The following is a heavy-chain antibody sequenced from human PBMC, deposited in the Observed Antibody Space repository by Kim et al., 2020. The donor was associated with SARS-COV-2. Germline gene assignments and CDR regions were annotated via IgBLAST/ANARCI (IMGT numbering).Heavy chain of an antibody. D-gene: IGHD1-20*01. CDR2: INHSGST. CDR1: GGSFSGYY. Sequence: SETLSLTCAVYGGSFSGYYWSWIRQPPGKGLEWIGEINHSGSTNYNPSLKSRVTISVDTSKNQFSLKLSSVTAADTAVYYCATGPTTYNWNPFDYWGQGTLVTVSS. V-gene: IGHV4-34*01. J-gene: IGHJ4*02. CDR3: ATGPTTYNWNPFDY.